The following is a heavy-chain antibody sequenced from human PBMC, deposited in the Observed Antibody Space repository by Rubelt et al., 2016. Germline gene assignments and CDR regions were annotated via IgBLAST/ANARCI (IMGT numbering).Heavy chain of an antibody. CDR3: ARGLGVPAGWFDP. J-gene: IGHJ5*02. Sequence: QVQLQESGPGLVKPSQTLSLTCTVSGGSISSYYRSWIRQPPGKGLEWIGYIYYSGSTYYNPSLKSRVTISVDTSKNQFSLKLSSVTAADTAVYYCARGLGVPAGWFDPWGQGTLVTVSS. CDR1: GGSISSYY. D-gene: IGHD2-2*01. CDR2: IYYSGST. V-gene: IGHV4-59*12.